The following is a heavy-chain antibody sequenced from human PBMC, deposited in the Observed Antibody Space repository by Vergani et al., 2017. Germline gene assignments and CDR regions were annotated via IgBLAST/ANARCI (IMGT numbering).Heavy chain of an antibody. V-gene: IGHV3-7*03. J-gene: IGHJ5*02. CDR1: GFTFSSYS. CDR2: IKQDGSEK. D-gene: IGHD2-15*01. Sequence: EVQLVESGGGLVKPGGSLRLSCAASGFTFSSYSMSWVRQAPGKGLEWVANIKQDGSEKYYVDSVKGRFTISRDNAKNSLYLQMNSLRAEDTAVYYCARMDIVVVVAANWFDPWGQGTLVTVSS. CDR3: ARMDIVVVVAANWFDP.